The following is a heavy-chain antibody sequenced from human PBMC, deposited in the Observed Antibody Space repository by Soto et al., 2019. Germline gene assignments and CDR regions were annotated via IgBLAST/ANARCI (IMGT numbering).Heavy chain of an antibody. CDR1: GGSISSYY. V-gene: IGHV4-59*01. CDR3: ARDKGGITRSSDEFDI. D-gene: IGHD1-20*01. CDR2: IYYSGST. J-gene: IGHJ3*02. Sequence: SLTCTVSGGSISSYYWSWIRQPPGKGLEWIGYIYYSGSTNYNPSLKSRVTISVDTSKNQFSLKLSSVTAADTAVYYCARDKGGITRSSDEFDIWGQGTMVNVSS.